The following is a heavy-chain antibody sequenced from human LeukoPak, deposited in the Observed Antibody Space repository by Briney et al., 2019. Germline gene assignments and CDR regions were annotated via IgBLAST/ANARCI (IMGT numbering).Heavy chain of an antibody. V-gene: IGHV3-23*01. Sequence: GGTLRLSCAASGFTFSRSAMNWVRQAAGKGLEWVSSFSASGGTTYYADSVKGRFTISRDNSKNTLSVQMNSLRAEDTAVYYCAKANYSGSYYFDSWGQGTLVTVSS. CDR2: FSASGGTT. D-gene: IGHD1-26*01. CDR3: AKANYSGSYYFDS. CDR1: GFTFSRSA. J-gene: IGHJ4*02.